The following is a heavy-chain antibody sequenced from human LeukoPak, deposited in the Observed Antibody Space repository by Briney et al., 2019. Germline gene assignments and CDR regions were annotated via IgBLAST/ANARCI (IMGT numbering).Heavy chain of an antibody. CDR3: ASDNCSGGSCYYYYGMDV. J-gene: IGHJ6*02. CDR1: GYTFTSYY. CDR2: IIPIFGTA. Sequence: SMKVSCKASGYTFTSYYISWVRQAPGQGLEWMGGIIPIFGTANYAQKFQGRVTITADESTSTAYMELSSLRSEDTAVYYCASDNCSGGSCYYYYGMDVWGQGTTVTVSS. V-gene: IGHV1-69*01. D-gene: IGHD2-15*01.